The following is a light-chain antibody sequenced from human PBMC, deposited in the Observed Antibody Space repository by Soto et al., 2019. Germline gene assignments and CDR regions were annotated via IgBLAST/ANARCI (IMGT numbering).Light chain of an antibody. CDR1: QSVSNN. CDR3: QQYNTWSPLT. CDR2: GAS. Sequence: EIVMTQSPATLSVSPGERATLSCRASQSVSNNLAWYQQKPGQAPRLLIYGASTRATGIPARFSGSGSGTEFTLTISSLQSEDFAVYYCQQYNTWSPLTFGGGTKLETK. V-gene: IGKV3-15*01. J-gene: IGKJ4*01.